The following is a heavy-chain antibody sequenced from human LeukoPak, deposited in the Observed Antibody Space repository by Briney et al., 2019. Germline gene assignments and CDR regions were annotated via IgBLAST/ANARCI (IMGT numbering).Heavy chain of an antibody. V-gene: IGHV1-2*02. D-gene: IGHD6-19*01. CDR2: INPNSGGT. Sequence: ASVTVSRKASGYTFTGYYLHWVRQAPGQGLEWMGWINPNSGGTNYAQKFQGRVTMTRDTSISTACMEVSRLRSDDTAVYYCARVGGPGYSSGWYGYWGQGTLVTVSS. CDR3: ARVGGPGYSSGWYGY. CDR1: GYTFTGYY. J-gene: IGHJ4*02.